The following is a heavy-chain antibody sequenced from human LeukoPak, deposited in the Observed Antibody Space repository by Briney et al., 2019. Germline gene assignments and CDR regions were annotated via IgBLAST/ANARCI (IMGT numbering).Heavy chain of an antibody. J-gene: IGHJ4*02. CDR1: GFTFSSYW. CDR2: IKQDGREK. D-gene: IGHD2-2*01. CDR3: ARGCTTTSCYDY. V-gene: IGHV3-7*04. Sequence: GGSLRLSCAASGFTFSSYWMSCVRQAPGKGLEWVANIKQDGREKYYVDSLKGRFIISRDNAKNSLYLQMNSLRAEDTAVYYCARGCTTTSCYDYWGQGTLVTVSS.